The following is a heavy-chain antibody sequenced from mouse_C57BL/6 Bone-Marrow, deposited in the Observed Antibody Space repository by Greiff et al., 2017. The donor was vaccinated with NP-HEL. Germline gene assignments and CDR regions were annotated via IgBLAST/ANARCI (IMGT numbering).Heavy chain of an antibody. CDR3: ARSPLWLRRNYYAMDY. D-gene: IGHD2-2*01. V-gene: IGHV3-8*01. J-gene: IGHJ4*01. Sequence: EVQRVESGPGLAKPSQTLSLTCSVTGYSITSDYWNWIRKFPGNKLEYMGYISYSGSTSSNPSLKSRISITRDTSKNQYYLQLNSVTTEDTATYDCARSPLWLRRNYYAMDYWGQGTSVTVSS. CDR2: ISYSGST. CDR1: GYSITSDY.